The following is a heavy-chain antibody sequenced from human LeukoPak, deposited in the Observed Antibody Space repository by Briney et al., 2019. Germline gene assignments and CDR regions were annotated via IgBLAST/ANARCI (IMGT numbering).Heavy chain of an antibody. CDR3: ARGPGVVIIHFDY. CDR1: GGSISSSNW. D-gene: IGHD3-3*01. CDR2: IYHSGST. Sequence: PSETLSLTCAVSGGSISSSNWWSWVRQPPGKGLEWIGEIYHSGSTNYNPSLKSRVTISVDTSKNQFSLKLSSVTAADTAVYYCARGPGVVIIHFDYWGQGTLVTVSS. V-gene: IGHV4-4*02. J-gene: IGHJ4*02.